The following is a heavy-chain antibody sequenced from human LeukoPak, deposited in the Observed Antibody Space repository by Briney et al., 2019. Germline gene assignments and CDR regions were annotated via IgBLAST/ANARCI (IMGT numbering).Heavy chain of an antibody. Sequence: SETLSLTCTVSGGSISSGSYYWRWVRQPAGRGLEWVGRIYTSGSTNYNPSRKSRVTISVDTSKIQFSLKLSSVTAADTAVYYCARGTYYDFWSGYSRWGQGTLVTVSS. D-gene: IGHD3-3*01. CDR2: IYTSGST. CDR3: ARGTYYDFWSGYSR. V-gene: IGHV4-61*02. CDR1: GGSISSGSYY. J-gene: IGHJ4*02.